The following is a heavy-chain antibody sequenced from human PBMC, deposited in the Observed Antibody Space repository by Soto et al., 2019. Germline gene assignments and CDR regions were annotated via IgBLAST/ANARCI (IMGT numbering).Heavy chain of an antibody. D-gene: IGHD6-6*01. CDR3: SGGDSWHLVDY. V-gene: IGHV4-59*01. J-gene: IGHJ4*01. Sequence: SETLSLTCTVSGDSISNNYWSWIRQPPGKGLEWIGYIYSIGSTNYNPSLKGRATMSVDTSKNQFSLTLRSVTAADTAVYFCSGGDSWHLVDYWGQGTLVTVSS. CDR2: IYSIGST. CDR1: GDSISNNY.